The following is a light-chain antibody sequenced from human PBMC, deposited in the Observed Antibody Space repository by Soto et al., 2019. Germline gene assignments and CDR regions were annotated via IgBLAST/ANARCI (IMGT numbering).Light chain of an antibody. CDR3: SSYTSSNSYV. V-gene: IGLV2-14*03. J-gene: IGLJ1*01. CDR1: SSDVGGYKY. Sequence: QSALTQPASVSGSPGQSITISCTGSSSDVGGYKYVSWYQQHPGKAPKLMIYDVSNRPSGASDRFSGSESGNTASLTISGLQSEDEADYYCSSYTSSNSYVFGTGTKVTVL. CDR2: DVS.